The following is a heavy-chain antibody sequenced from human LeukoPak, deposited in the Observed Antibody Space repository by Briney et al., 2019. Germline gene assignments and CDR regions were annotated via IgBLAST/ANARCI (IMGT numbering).Heavy chain of an antibody. D-gene: IGHD3-16*01. V-gene: IGHV3-48*01. CDR1: GFTFSSYS. CDR3: TTGPTLGGRIKYYYYMDV. Sequence: GGSLRLSCAASGFTFSSYSMNWVRQAPGKGLEWVSYISGSSSTIYYADSVKGRFTISRDNAKNSLYLQMNSLKTEDTAVYYCTTGPTLGGRIKYYYYMDVWGKGTTVTISS. J-gene: IGHJ6*03. CDR2: ISGSSSTI.